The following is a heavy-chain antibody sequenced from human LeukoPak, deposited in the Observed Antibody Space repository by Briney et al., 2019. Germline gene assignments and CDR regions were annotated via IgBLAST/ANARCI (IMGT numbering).Heavy chain of an antibody. CDR2: IYYSGST. D-gene: IGHD5-18*01. Sequence: ETLSLTCTVSGGSISSYYWSRIRQPPGKGLEWIGYIYYSGSTNYNPSLKSRVTISVDTSKNQFSLKLSSVTAADTAVYYCARGGRGYSSDWGQGTLVTVSS. CDR3: ARGGRGYSSD. CDR1: GGSISSYY. J-gene: IGHJ4*02. V-gene: IGHV4-59*01.